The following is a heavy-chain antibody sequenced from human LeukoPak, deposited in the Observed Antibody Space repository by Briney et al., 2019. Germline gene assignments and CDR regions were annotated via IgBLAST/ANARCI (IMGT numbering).Heavy chain of an antibody. CDR1: GGSISSSSYY. CDR3: AREKYYYDSSGYQPFDY. J-gene: IGHJ4*02. D-gene: IGHD3-22*01. CDR2: IYYSGST. Sequence: PSETLSLTCTGSGGSISSSSYYWGWIRQPPGKGLEWIGSIYYSGSTYYNPSLKSRVTISVDTSKNQFSLKLSSVTAADTAVYYCAREKYYYDSSGYQPFDYWGQGTLVTVSS. V-gene: IGHV4-39*01.